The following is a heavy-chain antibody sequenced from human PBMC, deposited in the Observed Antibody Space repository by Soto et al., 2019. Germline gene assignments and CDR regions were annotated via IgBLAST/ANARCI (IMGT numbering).Heavy chain of an antibody. J-gene: IGHJ3*02. D-gene: IGHD1-1*01. Sequence: SETLSLTCAVYGGSFSGYYWSWIRQPPGKGLEWIGEINHSECTNYNPALMSRVTVSVDTSKYLFFVKLSSENAADTSFYYCAGAAGTTRTYERAFDIWGQGTMVTVSS. CDR3: AGAAGTTRTYERAFDI. V-gene: IGHV4-34*01. CDR1: GGSFSGYY. CDR2: INHSECT.